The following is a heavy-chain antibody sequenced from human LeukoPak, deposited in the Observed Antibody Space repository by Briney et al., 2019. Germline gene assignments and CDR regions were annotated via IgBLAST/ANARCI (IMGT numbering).Heavy chain of an antibody. V-gene: IGHV3-23*01. Sequence: GGSLRLSCAASGFTLSSFAMNWVRQAPGKGLEWVSTMSGDATSTYYADSVKGRFTISRDNSKNTLYLQMNSLRAEDTAVYYCAKRTSGSSWYSSDSWGQGTLVTVSS. J-gene: IGHJ4*02. CDR1: GFTLSSFA. D-gene: IGHD6-13*01. CDR3: AKRTSGSSWYSSDS. CDR2: MSGDATST.